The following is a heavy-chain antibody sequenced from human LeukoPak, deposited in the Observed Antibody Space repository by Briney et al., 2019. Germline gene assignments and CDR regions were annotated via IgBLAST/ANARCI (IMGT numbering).Heavy chain of an antibody. V-gene: IGHV4-59*08. CDR2: IYSSGST. Sequence: SETLSLTCSVSGGSINSYYWSWIRQPPGKGLEWIGYIYSSGSTKYNPSLKDRVTISVDTSKDHFSLKLTSVTAADTAVYYCARQPTGTYSLDYWGQGTLVTVSS. CDR3: ARQPTGTYSLDY. D-gene: IGHD1-26*01. J-gene: IGHJ4*02. CDR1: GGSINSYY.